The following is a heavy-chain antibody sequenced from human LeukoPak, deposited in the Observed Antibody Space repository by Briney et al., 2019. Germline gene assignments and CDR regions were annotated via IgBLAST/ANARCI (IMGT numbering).Heavy chain of an antibody. J-gene: IGHJ5*02. CDR3: ARVVGATPPT. Sequence: SETLSLTCTVSGGSISGYFWSWIRQPAGKGLEWIGRIYTSGSTKYNPSLKSRLTMSVDTSKNQFSLKLTSLNAADTAVYYCARVVGATPPTWGQGTLVTVSS. CDR1: GGSISGYF. CDR2: IYTSGST. D-gene: IGHD1-26*01. V-gene: IGHV4-4*07.